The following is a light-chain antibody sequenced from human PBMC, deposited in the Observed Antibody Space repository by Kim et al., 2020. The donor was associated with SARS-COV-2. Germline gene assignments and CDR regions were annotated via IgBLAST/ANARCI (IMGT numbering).Light chain of an antibody. CDR1: KLGDKY. V-gene: IGLV3-1*01. CDR3: QAWDSSTVV. J-gene: IGLJ2*01. Sequence: VTQGQTASITCSGDKLGDKYACWYQQKPGQSPVLVIYQDSKRPSGIPERFSGSNSGNTATLTISGTQAMDEADYYCQAWDSSTVVFGGGTQLTVL. CDR2: QDS.